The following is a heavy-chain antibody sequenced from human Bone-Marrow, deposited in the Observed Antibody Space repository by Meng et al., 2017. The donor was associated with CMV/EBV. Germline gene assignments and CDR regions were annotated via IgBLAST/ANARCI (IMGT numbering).Heavy chain of an antibody. CDR3: AKAYCSSTSCYADYFDY. V-gene: IGHV3-43*01. J-gene: IGHJ4*02. CDR1: GFTFDDYT. D-gene: IGHD2-2*01. CDR2: ISWDGGST. Sequence: GESLKISCAASGFTFDDYTMHWVRQAPGKGLEWVSLISWDGGSTYYADSVKGRFTISRDNSKNSLYLQMNSLRTEDTALYYCAKAYCSSTSCYADYFDYWGQGPLVTVSS.